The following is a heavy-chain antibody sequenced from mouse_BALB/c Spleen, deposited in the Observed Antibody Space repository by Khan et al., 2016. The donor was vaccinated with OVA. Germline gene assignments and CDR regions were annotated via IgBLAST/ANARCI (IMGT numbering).Heavy chain of an antibody. CDR2: ISGDSNTI. CDR1: GFTFSSYG. V-gene: IGHV5-17*02. Sequence: EVELVESGGDLVQPGGSRKLSCAASGFTFSSYGMHWVRQAPEKGLEWVAYISGDSNTIYYADTVTGRFTIPRDYPRHTLFLLMTSLMSGDTAMYYCATSYFYGYYFGYWGPGTTLTVSS. CDR3: ATSYFYGYYFGY. D-gene: IGHD1-1*01. J-gene: IGHJ2*01.